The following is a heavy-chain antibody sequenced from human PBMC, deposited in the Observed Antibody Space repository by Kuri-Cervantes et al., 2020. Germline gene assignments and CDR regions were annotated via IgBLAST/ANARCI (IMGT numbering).Heavy chain of an antibody. Sequence: ASVKVSCKASGYTFTSYDINWVRQATGQGLEWMGWISAYNGNTNYAQKFQGRVTMTTDTSTTTAYMELRSLRSDDTAVYYCARDNRYVGAAGDYWGQGTLVTVSS. CDR2: ISAYNGNT. V-gene: IGHV1-18*01. CDR1: GYTFTSYD. D-gene: IGHD6-13*01. J-gene: IGHJ4*02. CDR3: ARDNRYVGAAGDY.